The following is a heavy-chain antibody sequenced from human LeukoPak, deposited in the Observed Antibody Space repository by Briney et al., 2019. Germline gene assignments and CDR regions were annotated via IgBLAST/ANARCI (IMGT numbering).Heavy chain of an antibody. V-gene: IGHV3-74*01. CDR3: ARVGGIQLWWTACYYYYMDV. CDR2: INSDGSST. J-gene: IGHJ6*03. D-gene: IGHD5-18*01. Sequence: GGSLRLSCAASGFTFSSYWMHWVRQAPGKGLVWVSRINSDGSSTSYADSVKGRFTISRDNAKNTLYLQMNSLRAEDTAVYYCARVGGIQLWWTACYYYYMDVWGKGTTVTVSS. CDR1: GFTFSSYW.